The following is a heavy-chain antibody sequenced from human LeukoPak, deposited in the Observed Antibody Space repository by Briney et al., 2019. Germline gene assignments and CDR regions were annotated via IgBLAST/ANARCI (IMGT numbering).Heavy chain of an antibody. V-gene: IGHV3-15*01. CDR2: IKSKTDGGTT. CDR3: TTVGGDYGDYEFDY. J-gene: IGHJ4*02. Sequence: PGGSLRLSCAASGFTFSNAWMSWVRQAPGKGLEWVGRIKSKTDGGTTDYAAPVKGRFTNSRDDSKNTLYLQMNSLKTEDTAVYYCTTVGGDYGDYEFDYWGQGTLVTVSS. D-gene: IGHD4-17*01. CDR1: GFTFSNAW.